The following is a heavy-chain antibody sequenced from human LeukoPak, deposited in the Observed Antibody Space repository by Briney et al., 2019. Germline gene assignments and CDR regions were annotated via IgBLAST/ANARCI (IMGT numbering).Heavy chain of an antibody. Sequence: GGSLRLSCAASGFTFSSYAMSWVRQAPGKGLEWVAKIKEDGSEKYYVDSVKGRFTVSRDNVKNSLFLQMNSLRVENTAAYYCARLHSAVYYGDAFDIWGQGTMVTVSS. CDR1: GFTFSSYA. D-gene: IGHD3-10*01. V-gene: IGHV3-7*03. CDR2: IKEDGSEK. CDR3: ARLHSAVYYGDAFDI. J-gene: IGHJ3*02.